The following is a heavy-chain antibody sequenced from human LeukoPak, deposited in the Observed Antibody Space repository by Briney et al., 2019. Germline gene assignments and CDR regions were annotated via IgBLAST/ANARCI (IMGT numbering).Heavy chain of an antibody. V-gene: IGHV4-59*01. CDR1: GGSISSYY. J-gene: IGHJ4*02. CDR3: AGDDQTYSYARGGFDY. Sequence: SETLSLTCTVSGGSISSYYWSWIRQPPGKGLEWIGYIYYSGSTNYNPSLKSRVTISVDTSKNQFSLKLSSVTAADTAVYYCAGDDQTYSYARGGFDYWGQGTLVTVSS. CDR2: IYYSGST. D-gene: IGHD5-18*01.